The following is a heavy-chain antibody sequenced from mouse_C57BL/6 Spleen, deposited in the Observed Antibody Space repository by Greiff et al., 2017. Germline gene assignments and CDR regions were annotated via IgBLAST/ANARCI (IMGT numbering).Heavy chain of an antibody. CDR3: ARGTVSVYSCFDV. CDR2: INPGSGGT. V-gene: IGHV1-54*01. CDR1: GYAFTNYL. D-gene: IGHD2-1*01. J-gene: IGHJ1*03. Sequence: QVQLQQSGAELVRPGTSVKVSCKASGYAFTNYLIEWVKQRPGQGLEWIGVINPGSGGTNSNEKFKGKATLTADKSSSTAYMQLSSLTSEDSAVYFCARGTVSVYSCFDVWGTGTTVTVSS.